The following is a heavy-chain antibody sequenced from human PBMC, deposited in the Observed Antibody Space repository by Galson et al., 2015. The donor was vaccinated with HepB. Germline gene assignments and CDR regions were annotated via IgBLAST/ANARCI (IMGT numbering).Heavy chain of an antibody. CDR3: AKSRGEAHFDY. CDR2: INGDGGRT. D-gene: IGHD3-16*01. J-gene: IGHJ4*02. V-gene: IGHV3-23*01. CDR1: GFTFSTFA. Sequence: SLRLSCAASGFTFSTFAMYWIRQAPEKGLEWVSVINGDGGRTYFGDSVKGRFTISGDNSKNTLYLQMNSLRVEDTAVYYCAKSRGEAHFDYWGQGSLVPVSS.